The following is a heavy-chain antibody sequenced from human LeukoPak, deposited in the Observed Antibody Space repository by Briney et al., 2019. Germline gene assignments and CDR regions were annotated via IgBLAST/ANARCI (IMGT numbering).Heavy chain of an antibody. D-gene: IGHD2-15*01. CDR3: ARVHNMGAAGYYXYMDV. Sequence: PGGSLRLSCAASGFTVSSNYMSWVRQAPGKGLEWVSVIYSGGSTYYADSVKGRFTISRDNSKNTLYPRMNSLRAEDTAVYYCARVHNMGAAGYYXYMDVWXXXTTVTIS. V-gene: IGHV3-66*01. CDR2: IYSGGST. CDR1: GFTVSSNY. J-gene: IGHJ6*03.